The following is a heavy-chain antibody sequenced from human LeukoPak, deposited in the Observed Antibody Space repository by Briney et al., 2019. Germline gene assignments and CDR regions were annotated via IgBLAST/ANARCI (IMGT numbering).Heavy chain of an antibody. CDR2: ISSSGSTI. CDR3: AKGGIYTSGYFFDY. D-gene: IGHD3-22*01. CDR1: GFTFSDYY. V-gene: IGHV3-11*01. J-gene: IGHJ4*02. Sequence: GGSLRLSCAASGFTFSDYYMSWIRQAPGKGLEWVSYISSSGSTIYYADSVKGRFTISRDNSKNTLYLQMSSLRAEDTAVYYCAKGGIYTSGYFFDYWGLGTLVTVSS.